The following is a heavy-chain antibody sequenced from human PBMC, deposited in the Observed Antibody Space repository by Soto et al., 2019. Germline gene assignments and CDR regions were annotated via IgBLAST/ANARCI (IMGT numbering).Heavy chain of an antibody. CDR3: ARDSERYGSGGRTYYYYGMDV. Sequence: EVQLVESGGGLVQPGGSLRLSCAASGFTVSTNYMSWVRQAPGKGLEWVSVIYSGGSTYYADSVKGRFTISRDSSKNTLDLQMNSLRAEDTAVYYCARDSERYGSGGRTYYYYGMDVWGQGTTVTVSS. J-gene: IGHJ6*02. CDR1: GFTVSTNY. CDR2: IYSGGST. D-gene: IGHD3-10*01. V-gene: IGHV3-66*01.